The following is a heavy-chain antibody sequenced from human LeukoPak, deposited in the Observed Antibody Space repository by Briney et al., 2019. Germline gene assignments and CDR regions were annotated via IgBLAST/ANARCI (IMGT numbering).Heavy chain of an antibody. D-gene: IGHD6-13*01. CDR3: ARDQYSSTWYRGAFDV. V-gene: IGHV3-74*01. CDR2: IGSDGTST. CDR1: GFTFTTSW. J-gene: IGHJ3*01. Sequence: GGSLRLSCAASGFTFTTSWMHWFRQAPGKGLVWVSRIGSDGTSTTYADSVKGRFTISRDNAKNTLYLQMNSLRAEETAVYYCARDQYSSTWYRGAFDVWGQGTMVSVSS.